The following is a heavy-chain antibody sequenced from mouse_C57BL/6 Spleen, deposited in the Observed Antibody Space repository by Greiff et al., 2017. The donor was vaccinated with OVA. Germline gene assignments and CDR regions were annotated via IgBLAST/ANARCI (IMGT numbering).Heavy chain of an antibody. CDR2: IHPNSGST. D-gene: IGHD3-2*02. V-gene: IGHV1-64*01. J-gene: IGHJ3*01. CDR1: GYTFTSYW. Sequence: VQLQESGAELVKPGASVKLSCKASGYTFTSYWMHWVKQRPGQGLEWIGMIHPNSGSTNYNEKFKSKATLTVDKSSSTAYMQLSSLTSEDSAVYYCARPHSSGFAWFAYWGQGTLVTVSA. CDR3: ARPHSSGFAWFAY.